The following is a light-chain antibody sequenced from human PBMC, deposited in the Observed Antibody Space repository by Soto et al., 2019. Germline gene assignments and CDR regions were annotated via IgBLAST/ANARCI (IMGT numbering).Light chain of an antibody. J-gene: IGKJ1*01. CDR3: QHYNDLPLT. CDR1: QSVVTN. Sequence: EKVMTQSPATLSVSPGGRVTLSCRANQSVVTNLAWYQQKPGQAPRLLISGAYTRATGIPDRFIGSGSGTEFTLTITSLQSEDFAVYYCQHYNDLPLTFGQGTKVEIK. V-gene: IGKV3-15*01. CDR2: GAY.